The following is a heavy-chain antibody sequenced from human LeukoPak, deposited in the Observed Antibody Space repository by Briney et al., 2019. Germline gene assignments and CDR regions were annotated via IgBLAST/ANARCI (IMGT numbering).Heavy chain of an antibody. CDR1: GGTLSSGGYY. J-gene: IGHJ4*02. CDR3: ARVISCSGGSCFDGMVDY. V-gene: IGHV4-31*03. Sequence: PSETLSLTCTVSGGTLSSGGYYWSWMRQHPGKGLEWIGYIYYSGSTYYNPSLKSRVTIPVDTSKNQFSLKLSSVTAADTAVYYCARVISCSGGSCFDGMVDYWGQGTLVTVSS. CDR2: IYYSGST. D-gene: IGHD2-15*01.